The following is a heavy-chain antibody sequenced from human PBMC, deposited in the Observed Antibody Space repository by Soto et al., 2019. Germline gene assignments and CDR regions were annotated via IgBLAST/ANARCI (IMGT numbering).Heavy chain of an antibody. J-gene: IGHJ1*01. CDR1: GVTFSSYA. Sequence: ASVKVSCKASGVTFSSYAISWVRQAPGQGLEWMGGIIPIFGIANYAQKFQGRVTITADKSTSTAYMELSSLRSEDTAVYYCARDPLLAAAGTGDFQHWGQGTLVTVSS. V-gene: IGHV1-69*10. D-gene: IGHD6-13*01. CDR3: ARDPLLAAAGTGDFQH. CDR2: IIPIFGIA.